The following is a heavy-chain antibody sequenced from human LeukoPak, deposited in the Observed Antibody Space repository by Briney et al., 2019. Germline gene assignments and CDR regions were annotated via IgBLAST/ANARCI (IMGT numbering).Heavy chain of an antibody. J-gene: IGHJ4*01. CDR3: AKDSPRIVGATAPLDY. D-gene: IGHD1-26*01. Sequence: GGSLRLSCAASGFTFSSYGMHWVRQAPGKGLEWVAVISYDGSNKYYADSVKGRFTISRDNSKNTLYLQMNSLRAEDTAVYYCAKDSPRIVGATAPLDYWGQEPWSPSPQ. V-gene: IGHV3-30*18. CDR1: GFTFSSYG. CDR2: ISYDGSNK.